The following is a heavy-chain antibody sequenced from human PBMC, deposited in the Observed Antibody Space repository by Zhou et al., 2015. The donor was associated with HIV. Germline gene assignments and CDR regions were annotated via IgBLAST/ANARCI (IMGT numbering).Heavy chain of an antibody. CDR1: GYTFTTYY. CDR2: INPSGGNT. D-gene: IGHD3-16*01. J-gene: IGHJ6*02. V-gene: IGHV1-46*01. CDR3: ARGGAHYFYYYGMDV. Sequence: QVQLVQSGAEVKKPGASVKVSCKASGYTFTTYYMHWVRQAPGQGLEWMGIINPSGGNTSYAQKFQGRVTMTRDTSTSTVYMELSSLRSEDTAVYYCARGGAHYFYYYGMDVWGQGTTVTVSS.